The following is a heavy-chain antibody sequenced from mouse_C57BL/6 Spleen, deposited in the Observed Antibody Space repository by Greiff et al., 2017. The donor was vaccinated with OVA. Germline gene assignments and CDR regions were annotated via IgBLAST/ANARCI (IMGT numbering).Heavy chain of an antibody. CDR2: IDPSDSET. CDR1: GYTFTSYW. J-gene: IGHJ4*01. CDR3: ARGSSIYYGAMDY. V-gene: IGHV1-52*01. D-gene: IGHD2-1*01. Sequence: QVQLQQPGAELVRPGSSVKLSCKASGYTFTSYWMHWVKQRPIQGLEWIGNIDPSDSETHYNQKFKDKATLTVDKSSSTAYMQLSSLTSEDSAVYDCARGSSIYYGAMDYWGQGTSVTVSS.